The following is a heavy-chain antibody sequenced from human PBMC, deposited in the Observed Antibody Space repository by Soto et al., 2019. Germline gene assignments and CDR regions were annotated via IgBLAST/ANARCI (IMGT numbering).Heavy chain of an antibody. CDR3: VRRYGSSIDY. V-gene: IGHV4-59*08. J-gene: IGHJ4*02. CDR2: IYYSGGT. CDR1: GGKISSWY. Sequence: QVQLQESGPGLVTPSETLSLTCTVSGGKISSWYWSWIRQPPGKGLEWIWYIYYSGGTNCNPSLKSRFIISVDTSKNQFSLKLGSVTAADTGVYYGVRRYGSSIDYWGQGTLVTVSS. D-gene: IGHD1-26*01.